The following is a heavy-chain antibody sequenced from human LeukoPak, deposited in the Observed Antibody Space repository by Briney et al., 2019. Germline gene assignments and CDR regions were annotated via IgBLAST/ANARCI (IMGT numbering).Heavy chain of an antibody. D-gene: IGHD5-24*01. CDR3: ARDRAYNRFDY. CDR1: GFTFSTSW. J-gene: IGHJ4*02. Sequence: GGSVRLSCADSGFTFSTSWMAWVRQAPGKGLDGVANIKEDGSAKNYVDSVKGRFTVSRDNAKKSVYLEMNSLRAEDTAVYYCARDRAYNRFDYWGQGTLVIVSS. CDR2: IKEDGSAK. V-gene: IGHV3-7*01.